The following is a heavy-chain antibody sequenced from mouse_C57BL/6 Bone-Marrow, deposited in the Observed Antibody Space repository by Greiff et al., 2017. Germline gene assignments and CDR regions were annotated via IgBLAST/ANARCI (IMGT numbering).Heavy chain of an antibody. D-gene: IGHD3-3*01. CDR3: ARRDWYFAY. Sequence: VQLQQSGAELVKPGASVKMSCEASGFTFTTYPIEWMNQNHDKSLEWIGNFHHYNDDTKYNEKFKGKSTLSVEKYSSTVYLELSRLTSDDSAVYYSARRDWYFAYWGEGNTLTVSS. V-gene: IGHV1-47*01. CDR1: GFTFTTYP. CDR2: FHHYNDDT. J-gene: IGHJ2*01.